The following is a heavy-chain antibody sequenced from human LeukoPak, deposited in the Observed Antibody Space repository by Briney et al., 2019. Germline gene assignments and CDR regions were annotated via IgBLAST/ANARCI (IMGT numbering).Heavy chain of an antibody. CDR1: GGSISSYY. CDR3: ARDSCSSTSCYSHYYYYYMDV. CDR2: IYTSGST. D-gene: IGHD2-2*01. V-gene: IGHV4-4*07. J-gene: IGHJ6*03. Sequence: SETLSLTCTVSGGSISSYYWSWIRQPAGKGLERIGRIYTSGSTNYNPSLKSRVTMSVDTSKNQFSLKLSSVTAADTAVYYCARDSCSSTSCYSHYYYYYMDVWGKGTTVTVSS.